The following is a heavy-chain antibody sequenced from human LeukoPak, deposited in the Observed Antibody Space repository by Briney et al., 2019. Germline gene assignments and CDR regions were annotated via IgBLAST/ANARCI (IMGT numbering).Heavy chain of an antibody. CDR3: ARGTQLYYFDY. D-gene: IGHD1-1*01. CDR2: INHSGST. Sequence: SETLSLTCAVYGGSFSGYYWSCIRQPPGKGLEWIGEINHSGSTNYNPSLKSRVTISVDTSKNQFSLKLSSVTAADTAVYYCARGTQLYYFDYWGQGTLVTVSS. CDR1: GGSFSGYY. V-gene: IGHV4-34*01. J-gene: IGHJ4*02.